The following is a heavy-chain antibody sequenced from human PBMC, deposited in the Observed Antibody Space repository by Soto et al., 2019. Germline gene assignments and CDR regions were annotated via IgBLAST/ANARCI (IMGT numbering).Heavy chain of an antibody. CDR2: ISRSGTT. Sequence: QVQLQQWGAGLLKPSETLSLSCAVYGGYFNDNYYTWFRQPPGKGLEWIGEISRSGTTKYIPSLKSRASISFDTSKPQVSLKVTSVTAADTAVYYWATSLWFGTQVELWGQGALVTVSS. CDR1: GGYFNDNY. V-gene: IGHV4-34*01. CDR3: ATSLWFGTQVEL. J-gene: IGHJ5*02. D-gene: IGHD3-10*01.